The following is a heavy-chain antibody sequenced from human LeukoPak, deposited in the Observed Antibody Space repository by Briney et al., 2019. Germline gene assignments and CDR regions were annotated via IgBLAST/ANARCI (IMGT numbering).Heavy chain of an antibody. CDR2: ISGGGDST. D-gene: IGHD6-19*01. V-gene: IGHV3-23*01. CDR3: ASHTFSGWYQFDY. J-gene: IGHJ4*02. Sequence: GGSLRLSCAVSGFTVRSYAMSWVRQAPGKGLEWVSAISGGGDSTYYADSVKGRFTISRDNSKNTLYLQMNSLRVEDTAVYYCASHTFSGWYQFDYWGQGTLVTVSS. CDR1: GFTVRSYA.